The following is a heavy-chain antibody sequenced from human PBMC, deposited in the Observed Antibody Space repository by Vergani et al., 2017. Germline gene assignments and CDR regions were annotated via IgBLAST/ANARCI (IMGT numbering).Heavy chain of an antibody. CDR1: GDSVSSNSAA. CDR2: TYYRSKWYN. CDR3: ARRGAIRVDP. J-gene: IGHJ5*02. V-gene: IGHV6-1*01. D-gene: IGHD6-25*01. Sequence: QVQLQQSGPGLVKPSQPLSLTCAISGDSVSSNSAAWNWIRQSPSRGLEWLGRTYYRSKWYNDYAVSVKSRITINPDTSKNQFSLKLSSVTAADTAVYYGARRGAIRVDPWGQGTLVTVSS.